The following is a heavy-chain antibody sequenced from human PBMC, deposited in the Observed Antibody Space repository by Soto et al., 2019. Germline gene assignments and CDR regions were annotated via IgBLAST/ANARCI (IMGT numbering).Heavy chain of an antibody. CDR3: ARGMDSTDRYGGIDY. D-gene: IGHD3-16*02. CDR1: GGSFSGYY. V-gene: IGHV4-34*01. J-gene: IGHJ4*02. Sequence: SETLSLTCAVYGGSFSGYYWSWIRQPPGKGLEWIGEINHSGSTNYNPSLKSRVTISVDTSKNQFSLKLSSVTAADTAVYYCARGMDSTDRYGGIDYWGQGTLVTVSS. CDR2: INHSGST.